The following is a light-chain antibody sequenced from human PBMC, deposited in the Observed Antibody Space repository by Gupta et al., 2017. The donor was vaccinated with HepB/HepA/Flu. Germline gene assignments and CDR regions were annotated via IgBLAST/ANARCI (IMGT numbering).Light chain of an antibody. J-gene: IGKJ4*01. CDR3: QQYNSWPLT. V-gene: IGKV3-15*01. CDR1: KSVGNR. CDR2: GAS. Sequence: VMTPSPATLSVSPGESAALSCRASKSVGNRLAWYQQKPGQAPRLLIYGASTRATGVPNGFSGSGSGTDFTLTISSLQSEDFAVYYCQQYNSWPLTFGGGTKVEIK.